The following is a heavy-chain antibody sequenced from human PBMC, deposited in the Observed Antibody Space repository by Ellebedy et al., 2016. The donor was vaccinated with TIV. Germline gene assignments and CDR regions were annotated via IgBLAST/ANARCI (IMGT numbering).Heavy chain of an antibody. D-gene: IGHD6-13*01. CDR1: GFTFSSYG. CDR3: ARDRQLVTWTGKGPRAGIYV. V-gene: IGHV3-33*01. J-gene: IGHJ6*02. Sequence: GESLKISCAASGFTFSSYGMHWVRQAPGKGLEWVAVIWYDGSNKYYADSVKGRFTISRDNSKNTLYLHLNSLSAEDTATYHCARDRQLVTWTGKGPRAGIYVWGQGTTVTVSS. CDR2: IWYDGSNK.